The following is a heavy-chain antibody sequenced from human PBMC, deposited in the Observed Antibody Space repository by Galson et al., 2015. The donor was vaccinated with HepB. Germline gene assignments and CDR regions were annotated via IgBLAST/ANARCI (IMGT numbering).Heavy chain of an antibody. CDR1: GFTFGVYA. CDR3: TRESGGDSDY. Sequence: SLRLSCATSGFTFGVYAMSWFRQAPGKGLEWVGFIRHKGYGGTAEYAASVKARFSISRDDSESIAYLQMDSLKTDDTAVYYCTRESGGDSDYWGQGTLVTVSS. J-gene: IGHJ4*02. CDR2: IRHKGYGGTA. D-gene: IGHD2-21*01. V-gene: IGHV3-49*03.